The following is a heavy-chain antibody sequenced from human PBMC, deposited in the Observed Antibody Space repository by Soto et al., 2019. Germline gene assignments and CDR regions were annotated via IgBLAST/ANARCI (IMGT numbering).Heavy chain of an antibody. CDR1: GYIFVNYG. V-gene: IGHV1-18*01. Sequence: QVQLEQSGDEVKKPGASVKVSCKASGYIFVNYGIAWVRQAPGQGLEGLGWISPYTGNTHYATKVQGRLTLTTETSTSTAFMDLGSLTSADTAVYYCAMVDLYVTPPPRDVWGQGTTVTVSS. CDR2: ISPYTGNT. J-gene: IGHJ6*02. CDR3: AMVDLYVTPPPRDV. D-gene: IGHD3-16*01.